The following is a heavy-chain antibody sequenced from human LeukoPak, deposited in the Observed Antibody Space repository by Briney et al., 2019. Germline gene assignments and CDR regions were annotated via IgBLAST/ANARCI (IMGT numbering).Heavy chain of an antibody. Sequence: SETLSLTCTVSHYPISSGYYWGWIRQPPEKGLEWIGSIYHSGSTFYNPTLKSRVTISVDTSKNQFSLKLNSVTAADTAVYYCARVPHGETIFGVVLYWFDPWGQGTLVTVFS. D-gene: IGHD3-3*01. V-gene: IGHV4-38-2*02. CDR2: IYHSGST. CDR1: HYPISSGYY. J-gene: IGHJ5*02. CDR3: ARVPHGETIFGVVLYWFDP.